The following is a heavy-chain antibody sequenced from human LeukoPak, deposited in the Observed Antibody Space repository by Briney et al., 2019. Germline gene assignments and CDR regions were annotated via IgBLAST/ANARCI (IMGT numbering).Heavy chain of an antibody. CDR1: AYTFTSYG. Sequence: GAPVKVSCKASAYTFTSYGISWVRQAPGQGLEWMGWISAYNGNTNYAQKFQGRVTMTTDTSTSTAYMELRSLRSDDTAVYYCARASESGWREFDYWGQGTLVTVSS. J-gene: IGHJ4*02. CDR2: ISAYNGNT. CDR3: ARASESGWREFDY. V-gene: IGHV1-18*01. D-gene: IGHD6-19*01.